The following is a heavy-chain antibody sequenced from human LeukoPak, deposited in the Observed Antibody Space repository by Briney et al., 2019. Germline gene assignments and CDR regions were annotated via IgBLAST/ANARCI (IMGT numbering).Heavy chain of an antibody. CDR3: ARDWMGYCSSNSCYLYYMDV. V-gene: IGHV3-7*01. Sequence: PGGSLRLSCAASGFTFSSYWMSWVRQAPGKGLEWVAHIKEDGSEKDYVDSVRGRFTISRDNARNSLYLQMNSLRAEDTAVYYCARDWMGYCSSNSCYLYYMDVWGKGTTVTVSS. J-gene: IGHJ6*03. D-gene: IGHD2-2*01. CDR1: GFTFSSYW. CDR2: IKEDGSEK.